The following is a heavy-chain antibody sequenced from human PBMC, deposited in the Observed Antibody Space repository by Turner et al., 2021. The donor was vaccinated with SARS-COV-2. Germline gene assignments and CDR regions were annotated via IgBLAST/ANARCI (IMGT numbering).Heavy chain of an antibody. J-gene: IGHJ4*02. CDR2: IYYSGSN. D-gene: IGHD3-22*01. V-gene: IGHV4-59*01. CDR1: GGSISSYY. CDR3: ASYYYDSSGYDYAFDY. Sequence: QVQLQESGPGLVKPSETLSLTCTVSGGSISSYYWSWIRQPPGKGLELIGYIYYSGSNNYNPSLKSRVTISVDTSKNQFSLKLSSVTAADTAVYYCASYYYDSSGYDYAFDYWGQGTLVTVSS.